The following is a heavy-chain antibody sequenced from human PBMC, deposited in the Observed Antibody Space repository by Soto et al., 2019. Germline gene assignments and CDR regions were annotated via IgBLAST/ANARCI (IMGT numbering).Heavy chain of an antibody. CDR1: GFTFSNAW. Sequence: GGSLRLSCAASGFTFSNAWMNWVRQAPGKGLEWVGRIKSKTDGGTTDYAAPVKGRFTISRDDSKNTLYLQMNSLKTEDTAVYYCTTVPIHYDFWSGYAYYFDYWGQGTLVTVSS. V-gene: IGHV3-15*07. CDR3: TTVPIHYDFWSGYAYYFDY. CDR2: IKSKTDGGTT. D-gene: IGHD3-3*01. J-gene: IGHJ4*02.